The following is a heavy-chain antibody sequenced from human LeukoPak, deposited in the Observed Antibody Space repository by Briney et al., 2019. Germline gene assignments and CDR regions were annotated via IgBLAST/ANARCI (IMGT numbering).Heavy chain of an antibody. V-gene: IGHV3-23*01. CDR1: GFTFSNYA. CDR3: VTRYNSSPDY. J-gene: IGHJ4*02. D-gene: IGHD6-13*01. CDR2: ISGSGTST. Sequence: GGSLRLSCAASGFTFSNYAMTWVRQPPRKGLEWVSDISGSGTSTYYADSVKGRFTISRDNSENTLYLQMNSRRAEDTALYYCVTRYNSSPDYWGQGTLVTVSS.